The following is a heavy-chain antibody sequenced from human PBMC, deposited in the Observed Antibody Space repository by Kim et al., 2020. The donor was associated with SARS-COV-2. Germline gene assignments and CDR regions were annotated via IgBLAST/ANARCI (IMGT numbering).Heavy chain of an antibody. Sequence: SETLSLTCAVSGGSISSGGYSWSWIRQPPGKGLEWIGYIYHSGSTYYNPSLKSRVTISVDRSKNQFSLKLSSVTAADTAVYYCARAAGYCSGGSCYSVRKIAGVDAFDIWGQGTMVTVSS. V-gene: IGHV4-30-2*01. CDR1: GGSISSGGYS. CDR3: ARAAGYCSGGSCYSVRKIAGVDAFDI. D-gene: IGHD2-15*01. CDR2: IYHSGST. J-gene: IGHJ3*02.